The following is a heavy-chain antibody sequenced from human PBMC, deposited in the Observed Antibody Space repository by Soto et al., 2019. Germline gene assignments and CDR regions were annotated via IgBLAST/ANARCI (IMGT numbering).Heavy chain of an antibody. Sequence: EVQLLESGGGLVQPGGSLRLSCAASGFTFSSYAMSWVRQAPGKGLEWVSAISGSGGSTYYADSVKGRFTISRDNSKNPLYLQMNSLRAEDTAVYYCAKDLGLLWFGETPYGMDVWGQGTTVTVSS. J-gene: IGHJ6*02. CDR3: AKDLGLLWFGETPYGMDV. D-gene: IGHD3-10*01. CDR1: GFTFSSYA. CDR2: ISGSGGST. V-gene: IGHV3-23*01.